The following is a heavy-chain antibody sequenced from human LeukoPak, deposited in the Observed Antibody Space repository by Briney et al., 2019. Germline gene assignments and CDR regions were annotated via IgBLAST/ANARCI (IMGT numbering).Heavy chain of an antibody. J-gene: IGHJ5*02. V-gene: IGHV3-48*01. CDR1: GFTFSSYN. CDR2: ISSSGSTT. D-gene: IGHD1-26*01. CDR3: ARVIVEASLGWFDP. Sequence: GGSLRLSCAASGFTFSSYNMNWVRQAPGRGLEWVSYISSSGSTTHYADSVKGRFTISRDNAKNSLYLQMSSLRAEDTAVYYCARVIVEASLGWFDPWGQGTLVTVSS.